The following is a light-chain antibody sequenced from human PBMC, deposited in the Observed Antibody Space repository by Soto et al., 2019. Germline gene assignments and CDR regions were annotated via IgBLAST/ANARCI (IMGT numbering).Light chain of an antibody. J-gene: IGKJ5*01. Sequence: EIVMTQSPATLSVSPGERATLSCRASQSVASNLAWYQQKPGQAPRLLISGASTRATGIPARFSGSGSGTEFTLTISSLQSEDFAVYYCQHYNNWPLTFGQGTRLEIK. V-gene: IGKV3-15*01. CDR3: QHYNNWPLT. CDR1: QSVASN. CDR2: GAS.